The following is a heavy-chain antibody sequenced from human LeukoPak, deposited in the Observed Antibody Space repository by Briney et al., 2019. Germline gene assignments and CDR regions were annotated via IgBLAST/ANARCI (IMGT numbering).Heavy chain of an antibody. CDR1: GLSLNNYA. V-gene: IGHV3-20*04. CDR3: ARGGSDPLDYYYYMDV. D-gene: IGHD1-26*01. Sequence: GGSLRLSCTASGLSLNNYAMSWVRQAPGKGLEWVSGINWNGGSTGYADSVKGRFTISRDNAKNSLYLQMNSLRAEDTALYYCARGGSDPLDYYYYMDVWGKGTTVTVSS. J-gene: IGHJ6*03. CDR2: INWNGGST.